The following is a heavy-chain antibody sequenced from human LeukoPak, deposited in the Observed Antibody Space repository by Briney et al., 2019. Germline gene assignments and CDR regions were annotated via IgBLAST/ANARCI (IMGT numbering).Heavy chain of an antibody. CDR1: GFTFSTFV. D-gene: IGHD5-12*01. CDR2: IGESGGNT. Sequence: GGSLRLSCAAPGFTFSTFVMTWVRQGPGKGLEWVSSIGESGGNTYYADSVKGRFTIYRDNSKDTLYLQTNSLRAEDTALYYCAKRRSYSGYDIDYWGQGTLVTVSS. J-gene: IGHJ4*02. V-gene: IGHV3-23*01. CDR3: AKRRSYSGYDIDY.